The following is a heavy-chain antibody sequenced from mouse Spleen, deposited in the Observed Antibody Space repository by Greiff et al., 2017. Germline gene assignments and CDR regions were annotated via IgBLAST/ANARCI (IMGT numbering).Heavy chain of an antibody. J-gene: IGHJ2*01. D-gene: IGHD2-1*01. CDR3: ARDRNGNYGDFFDY. CDR2: INSNGGST. CDR1: GFTFSSYG. V-gene: IGHV5-6-3*01. Sequence: EVQGVESGGGLVQPGGSLKLSCAASGFTFSSYGMSWVRQTPDKRLELVATINSNGGSTYYPDSVKGRFTISRDNAKNTLYLQMSSLKSEDTAMYYCARDRNGNYGDFFDYWGQGTTLTVSS.